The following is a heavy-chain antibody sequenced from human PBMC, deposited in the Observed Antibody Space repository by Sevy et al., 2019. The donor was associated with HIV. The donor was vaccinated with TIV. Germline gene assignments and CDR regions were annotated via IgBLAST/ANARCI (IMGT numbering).Heavy chain of an antibody. CDR2: ISGSGTRT. D-gene: IGHD3-22*01. V-gene: IGHV3-23*01. Sequence: GGSLRLSCAVSGFSFDSYGMTWVRQAPGKGLEWVSGISGSGTRTYYADSVKGRFSISRDNSKNRLYLQMNSLRSEDTGIIYCGKGGGGHYDPDEIGYYFYYYNMDVWGKGTTVTVSS. CDR3: GKGGGGHYDPDEIGYYFYYYNMDV. J-gene: IGHJ6*03. CDR1: GFSFDSYG.